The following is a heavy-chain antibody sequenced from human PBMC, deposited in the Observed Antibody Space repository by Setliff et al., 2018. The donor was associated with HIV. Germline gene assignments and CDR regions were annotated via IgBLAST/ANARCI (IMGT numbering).Heavy chain of an antibody. Sequence: ASVKVSCKASGYMFTNYGITWVRQAPGQGLEWLGWISAYNGNINYAPKLQGRITLTTDSSTTTAYMELHRLRSDDTAVYFCARDVWARTMTFVDFAYYFDYWGQGALVTVSS. V-gene: IGHV1-18*01. J-gene: IGHJ4*02. CDR1: GYMFTNYG. CDR2: ISAYNGNI. D-gene: IGHD3-22*01. CDR3: ARDVWARTMTFVDFAYYFDY.